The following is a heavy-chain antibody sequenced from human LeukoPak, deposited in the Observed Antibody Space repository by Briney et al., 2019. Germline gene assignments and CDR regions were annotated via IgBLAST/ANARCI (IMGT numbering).Heavy chain of an antibody. CDR1: GYTFTGYY. D-gene: IGHD3-10*01. V-gene: IGHV1-2*02. CDR2: INSKSGGT. J-gene: IGHJ1*01. CDR3: AKDLMRDRWFGES. Sequence: EASVKVSCKASGYTFTGYYIQWVRQAPGQGLEWMGWINSKSGGTNFAQKFQGRVTMTRDTSRNTLYLQMNSLRAEDTAVYYCAKDLMRDRWFGESWGQGTLVTVSS.